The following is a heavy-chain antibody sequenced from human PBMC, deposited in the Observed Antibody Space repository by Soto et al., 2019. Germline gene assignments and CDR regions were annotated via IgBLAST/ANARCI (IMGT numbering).Heavy chain of an antibody. J-gene: IGHJ6*03. Sequence: PSETLSLTCAVSSGSISSSNWWSWVRQPPGKGLEWIGEIYHSGSTNYNPSLKSRVTISVDKSKNHFSLKLSSVTAADTAVYYCASLTTPYARFDYYYYMDVWGKGTTVTVSS. CDR3: ASLTTPYARFDYYYYMDV. D-gene: IGHD2-15*01. CDR2: IYHSGST. CDR1: SGSISSSNW. V-gene: IGHV4-4*02.